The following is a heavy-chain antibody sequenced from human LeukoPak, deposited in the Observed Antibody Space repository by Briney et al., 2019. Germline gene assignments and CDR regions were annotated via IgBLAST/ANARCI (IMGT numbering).Heavy chain of an antibody. V-gene: IGHV4-34*01. Sequence: SETLSLTCAVYGGSFSGYYWSWIRQPPGKGLEWIGEINHSGSTNYNPSLKSRVTISVDTSKNQFSLKLSSVTAADTAVYYCARGLASVGGSSTSCYQRYLYFYYRGQGTLVTVFS. CDR2: INHSGST. D-gene: IGHD2-2*01. J-gene: IGHJ4*02. CDR1: GGSFSGYY. CDR3: ARGLASVGGSSTSCYQRYLYFYY.